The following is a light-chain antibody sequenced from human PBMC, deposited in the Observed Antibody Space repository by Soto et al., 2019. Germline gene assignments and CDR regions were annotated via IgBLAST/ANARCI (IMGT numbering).Light chain of an antibody. V-gene: IGLV2-14*01. CDR3: SSYTDRKNLV. J-gene: IGLJ1*01. CDR2: AVS. Sequence: QSVLTQPASVSGSPGQSITISCTGTSSDVGLYDYVSWYQQHPGKAPQLMIYAVSNRPSGVSNRFSASKSGNTASLFISGHQAEDDADYYCSSYTDRKNLVFGTGTKLTVL. CDR1: SSDVGLYDY.